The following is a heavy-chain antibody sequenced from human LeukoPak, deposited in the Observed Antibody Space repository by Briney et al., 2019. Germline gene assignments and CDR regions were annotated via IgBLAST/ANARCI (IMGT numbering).Heavy chain of an antibody. CDR3: ARDQAGYYYDSSGLDY. J-gene: IGHJ4*02. CDR1: GFSVRDNY. V-gene: IGHV3-53*01. D-gene: IGHD3-22*01. CDR2: LYSGGAA. Sequence: PGGSLRLSCAVSGFSVRDNYLNWVRQTPGGGLECVSVLYSGGAAYYADSVKGRFTISRDTSKNTLSLQMNSLRVEDTALYYCARDQAGYYYDSSGLDYLGQGTLVTVSS.